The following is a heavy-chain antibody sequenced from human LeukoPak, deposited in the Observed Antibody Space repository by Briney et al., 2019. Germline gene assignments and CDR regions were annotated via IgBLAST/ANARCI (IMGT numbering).Heavy chain of an antibody. CDR2: FDPEDGET. J-gene: IGHJ5*02. D-gene: IGHD6-13*01. Sequence: ASVKVSCKVSGYTLTELSMHWVRQAPGKGLEWMGGFDPEDGETIYAQKFQGRVTMTEDTSTDTAYMELSSLRSEDTAVYYCARDRFIAAAGEGWFDPWGQGTLVTVSS. V-gene: IGHV1-24*01. CDR1: GYTLTELS. CDR3: ARDRFIAAAGEGWFDP.